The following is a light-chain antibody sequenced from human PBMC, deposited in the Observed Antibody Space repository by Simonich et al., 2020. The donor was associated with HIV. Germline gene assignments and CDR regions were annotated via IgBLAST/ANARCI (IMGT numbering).Light chain of an antibody. CDR3: MQSIQLLYT. CDR1: QSLRTRDGNTY. J-gene: IGKJ2*01. V-gene: IGKV2D-29*02. Sequence: DIVMTQSPLSLSVTPGQPASISCKSSQSLRTRDGNTYLHWYLQKPGQSPQLLIYEVASRFSGVPDRFSGSGSGTDFTLKISRVEAEDVGVYYCMQSIQLLYTFGQGTKLQIK. CDR2: EVA.